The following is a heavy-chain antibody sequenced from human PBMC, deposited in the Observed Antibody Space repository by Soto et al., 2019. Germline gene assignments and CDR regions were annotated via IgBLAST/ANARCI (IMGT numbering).Heavy chain of an antibody. CDR1: GFTFSSYA. D-gene: IGHD4-17*01. V-gene: IGHV3-30-3*01. J-gene: IGHJ4*02. Sequence: QVQLVESGGGVVQPGRSLRLSCAASGFTFSSYAMHWVSQAPGKGLEWVAVISYDRSNIYYADSVKGRFTISRDNSNNTLYLQMDSLRAEDTAVYYCARGDYRGNSPAGCFDYWGQGTLVTVSS. CDR3: ARGDYRGNSPAGCFDY. CDR2: ISYDRSNI.